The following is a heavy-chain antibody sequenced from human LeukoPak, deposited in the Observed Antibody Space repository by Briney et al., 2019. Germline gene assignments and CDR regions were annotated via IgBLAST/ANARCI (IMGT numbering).Heavy chain of an antibody. J-gene: IGHJ4*02. CDR2: ISSSSSTI. CDR3: ARDYYDSSGYYYVDY. CDR1: GFTFSSYS. V-gene: IGHV3-48*04. Sequence: PGGSLRLSCAASGFTFSSYSMNWVRQAPGKGLEWVSYISSSSSTIYYADSVKGRFTVSRDNAKNSLYLQMNSLRAEDTAVYYCARDYYDSSGYYYVDYWGQGTLVTVSS. D-gene: IGHD3-22*01.